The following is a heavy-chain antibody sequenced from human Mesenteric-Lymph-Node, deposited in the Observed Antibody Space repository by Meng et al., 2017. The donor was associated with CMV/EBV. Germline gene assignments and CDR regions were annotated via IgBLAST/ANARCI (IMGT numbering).Heavy chain of an antibody. Sequence: LSCAASGFTFSDYAVSWVRQAPGGGLEWISVIGGSGGSTYYADSVKGRFTISRDNFKNTLYLQMNALRAEDTAVYYCARLIPPARFDYWGQGTLVTVSS. CDR1: GFTFSDYA. J-gene: IGHJ4*02. D-gene: IGHD2-8*01. CDR2: IGGSGGST. V-gene: IGHV3-23*01. CDR3: ARLIPPARFDY.